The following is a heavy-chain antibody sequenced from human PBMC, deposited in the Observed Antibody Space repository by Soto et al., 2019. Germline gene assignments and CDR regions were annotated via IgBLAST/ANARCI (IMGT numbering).Heavy chain of an antibody. V-gene: IGHV4-34*01. Sequence: SETLSLTCAVYGGSFSGYYWSWIRQPPGKGLEWIGEINHSGSTNYNPSLKSRVTISVDTSKNQFSLKLSSVTAADTAVYYCARIRGYSYGSFYYYYGMDVWGKGTTVT. J-gene: IGHJ6*04. CDR3: ARIRGYSYGSFYYYYGMDV. CDR1: GGSFSGYY. D-gene: IGHD5-18*01. CDR2: INHSGST.